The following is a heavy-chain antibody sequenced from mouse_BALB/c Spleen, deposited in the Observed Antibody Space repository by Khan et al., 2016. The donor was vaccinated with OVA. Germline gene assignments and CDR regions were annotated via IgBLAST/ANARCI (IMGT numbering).Heavy chain of an antibody. V-gene: IGHV2-6*02. CDR1: GFSLTSYG. Sequence: QVQLKESGPGLVAPSQSLSITCTVSGFSLTSYGVHWVRQPPGKGLEWLVVIWSDGFTTYNSTLKSRLSISKDNSKSQVFLKMNSLQTDDTAMYYCARGIYYFGSRYMDYWGQGTSVTGSS. CDR2: IWSDGFT. J-gene: IGHJ4*01. CDR3: ARGIYYFGSRYMDY. D-gene: IGHD1-1*01.